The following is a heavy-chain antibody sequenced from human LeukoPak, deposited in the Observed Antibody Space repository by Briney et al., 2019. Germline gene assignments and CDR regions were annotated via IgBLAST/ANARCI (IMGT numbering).Heavy chain of an antibody. Sequence: RGSLRLSCAASGFTFSSYSMNWVRQAPGKGLEWVSSISSSSSYIYCADSVKGRFTISRDNAKNSLYLQMNSLRAEDTAVYYCASALGYSYGYLDYWGQGTLVTVSS. CDR2: ISSSSSYI. J-gene: IGHJ4*02. V-gene: IGHV3-21*01. D-gene: IGHD5-18*01. CDR3: ASALGYSYGYLDY. CDR1: GFTFSSYS.